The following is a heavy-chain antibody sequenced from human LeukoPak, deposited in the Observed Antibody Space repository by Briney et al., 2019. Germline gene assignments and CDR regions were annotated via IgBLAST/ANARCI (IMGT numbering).Heavy chain of an antibody. CDR2: IYSGGST. D-gene: IGHD6-13*01. V-gene: IGHV3-53*01. CDR3: ARALAGYSSSSYGMDV. J-gene: IGHJ6*02. CDR1: GFIFKNYA. Sequence: GGSLRLSCAASGFIFKNYAMNWVRQAPGKGLEWVSVIYSGGSTYYADSVKGRFTISRDNSKDTLYLQMYSLRAEDTAVYYCARALAGYSSSSYGMDVWGQGTTVTVSS.